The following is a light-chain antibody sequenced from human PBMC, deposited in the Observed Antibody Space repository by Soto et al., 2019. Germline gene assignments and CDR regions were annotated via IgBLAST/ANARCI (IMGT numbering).Light chain of an antibody. J-gene: IGKJ1*01. CDR2: DAS. Sequence: DIQMTQSPSTLSASGGDRVTITCRASQSISSWLAWYQQKPGKAPKLLIYDASSLESGVPSRFSGSGSGTEFTLNISSLQPDDFATYYCQQYNSYPWTFGQGTKVDIK. CDR1: QSISSW. V-gene: IGKV1-5*01. CDR3: QQYNSYPWT.